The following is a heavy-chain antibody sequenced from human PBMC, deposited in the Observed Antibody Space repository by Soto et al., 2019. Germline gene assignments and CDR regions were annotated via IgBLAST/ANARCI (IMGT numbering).Heavy chain of an antibody. CDR3: ARGWGLVFDY. D-gene: IGHD2-21*02. CDR1: GGSISSYY. CDR2: IYYSGST. Sequence: QVQLQESGPGLVKPSETLSLTCTVSGGSISSYYWRWIRQPPGKGLEWIGYIYYSGSTNYNPSLKSRVTISVDTSKNQCSLKLCSVTAADTAVYYCARGWGLVFDYWGQGTLVTVSS. J-gene: IGHJ4*02. V-gene: IGHV4-59*01.